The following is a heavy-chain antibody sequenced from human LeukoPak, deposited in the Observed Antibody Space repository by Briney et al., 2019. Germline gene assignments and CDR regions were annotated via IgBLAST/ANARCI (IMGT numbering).Heavy chain of an antibody. CDR2: IYYSGST. V-gene: IGHV4-59*11. J-gene: IGHJ6*03. D-gene: IGHD2-2*01. CDR1: GGSISSHY. Sequence: SETLSLTCTVSGGSISSHYWSWIRQPPGKGLEWIGYIYYSGSTNYNPSLESRVTISVDTSKNQFSLKLSSVTAADTAVYYCARVVCSSTSCPYYYYYMDVWGKGTTVTVSS. CDR3: ARVVCSSTSCPYYYYYMDV.